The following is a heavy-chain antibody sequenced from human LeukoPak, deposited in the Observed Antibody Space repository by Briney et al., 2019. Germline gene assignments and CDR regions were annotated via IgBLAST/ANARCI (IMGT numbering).Heavy chain of an antibody. Sequence: PGGSLRLSCAASGFTFSSYAMSWVRQAPGKGLEWVSGISSSGGSTYYADSVKGRFTISRDNAKNSLYLQMNSLRDEDTAVYYCARVFRYCSSTSCPLDYWGQGTLVTVSS. J-gene: IGHJ4*02. CDR3: ARVFRYCSSTSCPLDY. D-gene: IGHD2-2*01. V-gene: IGHV3-23*01. CDR1: GFTFSSYA. CDR2: ISSSGGST.